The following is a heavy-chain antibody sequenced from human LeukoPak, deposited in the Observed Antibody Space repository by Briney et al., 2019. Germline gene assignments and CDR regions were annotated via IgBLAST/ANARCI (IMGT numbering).Heavy chain of an antibody. J-gene: IGHJ5*02. CDR3: AREGGYCSSTSCHYNWFDP. CDR1: GGSISSYY. Sequence: SETLSLTCTVSGGSISSYYWSWIRQPAGKGLEWIGRIYTSGSTNYNPSLKSQVTMSVDTSKNQFSLKLSSVTAADTAVYYCAREGGYCSSTSCHYNWFDPWGQGTLVTVSS. CDR2: IYTSGST. D-gene: IGHD2-2*01. V-gene: IGHV4-4*07.